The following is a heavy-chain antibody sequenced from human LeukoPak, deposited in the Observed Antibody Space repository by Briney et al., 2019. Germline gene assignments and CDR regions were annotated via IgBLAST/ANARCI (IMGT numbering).Heavy chain of an antibody. D-gene: IGHD4-17*01. J-gene: IGHJ4*02. CDR2: ISSDTSYI. CDR1: GFTFSSYN. CDR3: ARDTSTVTNREFDY. Sequence: GGSLRLSYAASGFTFSSYNMNWVRQAPGKGLEWVSLISSDTSYIHYADSVKGRFTISRDNAKNSVFLQMNSLRAEDTAVYYCARDTSTVTNREFDYWGQGTLVTVSS. V-gene: IGHV3-21*01.